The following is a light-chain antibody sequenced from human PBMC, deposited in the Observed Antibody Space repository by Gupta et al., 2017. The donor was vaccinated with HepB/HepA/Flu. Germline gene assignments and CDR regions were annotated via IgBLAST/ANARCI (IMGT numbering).Light chain of an antibody. Sequence: AVSLGERATINCKSSQTVLYSYDRKNYLAWYQQKPGKPPKVLIYEASIRAAGVPDRFSGSGSGTDFTLTVSTLQAEDVAVYYCQQYYSVPRTFGQGTKLEI. V-gene: IGKV4-1*01. CDR2: EAS. CDR1: QTVLYSYDRKNY. J-gene: IGKJ1*01. CDR3: QQYYSVPRT.